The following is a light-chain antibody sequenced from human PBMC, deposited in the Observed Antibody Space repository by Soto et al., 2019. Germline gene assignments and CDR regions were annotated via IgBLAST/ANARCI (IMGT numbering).Light chain of an antibody. Sequence: EIVLTQSPGTLSLSPGERATLSCRASQSVSSNYLAWYQQKPGQAPRLLIYGASSRTTGIPDRFSDSGSGTDFTLTISRLEPEDFAVYYCQQYGNSYPITFGPGTKVDIK. J-gene: IGKJ3*01. V-gene: IGKV3-20*01. CDR3: QQYGNSYPIT. CDR1: QSVSSNY. CDR2: GAS.